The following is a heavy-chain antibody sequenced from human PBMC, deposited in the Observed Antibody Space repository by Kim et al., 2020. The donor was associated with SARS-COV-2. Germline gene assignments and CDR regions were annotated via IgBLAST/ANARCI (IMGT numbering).Heavy chain of an antibody. CDR1: GDSINSSHYY. D-gene: IGHD2-2*01. Sequence: SETLSLTCTVSGDSINSSHYYWGWIRQTPGKGLEWIGTIYSSGSTYYQPSLKSRVIISIHTSKTQFSLTMTSVTAADTALYYCTRVSFFCSSTRCPADYWGRGTLVTVSS. J-gene: IGHJ4*02. CDR2: IYSSGST. V-gene: IGHV4-39*07. CDR3: TRVSFFCSSTRCPADY.